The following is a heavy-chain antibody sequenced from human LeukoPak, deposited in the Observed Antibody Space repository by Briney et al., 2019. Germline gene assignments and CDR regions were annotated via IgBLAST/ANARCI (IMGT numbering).Heavy chain of an antibody. D-gene: IGHD6-25*01. J-gene: IGHJ5*01. CDR2: MNPNSGNT. CDR1: GYTFTSYD. CDR3: AKDLPYSSGFNWFDP. Sequence: ASVKVSCKASGYTFTSYDINWVRQATGQGLEWMGWMNPNSGNTGYAQKFQGRVTMTRNTSISTAYMELSSLRPEDTAVYYCAKDLPYSSGFNWFDPWGQGTLVTVSS. V-gene: IGHV1-8*01.